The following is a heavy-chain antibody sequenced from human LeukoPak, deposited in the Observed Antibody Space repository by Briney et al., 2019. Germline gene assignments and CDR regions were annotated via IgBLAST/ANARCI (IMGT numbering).Heavy chain of an antibody. V-gene: IGHV1-69*13. D-gene: IGHD3-22*01. J-gene: IGHJ4*02. CDR1: GGTFSSYA. CDR2: IIPIFGTA. CDR3: ARTAYDSSGYYLVRFTSLLDY. Sequence: SVKVSCKASGGTFSSYAISWVRQAPGQGLEWMGGIIPIFGTANYAQKFQGRVTVTADESTSTAYMELSSLRSEDTAVYYCARTAYDSSGYYLVRFTSLLDYWGQGTLVTVSS.